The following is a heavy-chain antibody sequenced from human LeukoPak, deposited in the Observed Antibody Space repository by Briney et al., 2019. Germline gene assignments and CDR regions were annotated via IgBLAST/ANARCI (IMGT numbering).Heavy chain of an antibody. Sequence: GGSLRLSCAASGFTFSDYYMSWIRQAPGKGLEWVSYISSSGSTIYYADSVKGRFTISRDNAKNSLYLQMNSLRAEDTAVYYCAKCINYDFWSGYYDYWGQGTLVTVSS. CDR2: ISSSGSTI. CDR1: GFTFSDYY. V-gene: IGHV3-11*01. D-gene: IGHD3-3*01. CDR3: AKCINYDFWSGYYDY. J-gene: IGHJ4*02.